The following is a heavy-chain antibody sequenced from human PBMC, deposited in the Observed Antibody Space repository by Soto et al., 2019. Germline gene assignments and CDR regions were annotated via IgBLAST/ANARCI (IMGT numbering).Heavy chain of an antibody. V-gene: IGHV1-8*01. Sequence: ASVKVSCKAAGYTFTSNDINWVRQATGQGLEWMGWMNPNSGNTGYAPKFQGRVTMTRNTSISTAYMELSSLRSEDTAVYYCAREVFSHVDFWSGYLEPGKENNWFDPWGQGTLVTVPQ. CDR2: MNPNSGNT. CDR3: AREVFSHVDFWSGYLEPGKENNWFDP. J-gene: IGHJ5*02. CDR1: GYTFTSND. D-gene: IGHD3-3*01.